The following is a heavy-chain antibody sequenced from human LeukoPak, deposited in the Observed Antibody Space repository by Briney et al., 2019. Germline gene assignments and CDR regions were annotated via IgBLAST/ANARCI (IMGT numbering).Heavy chain of an antibody. CDR2: IYYSGST. V-gene: IGHV4-31*03. CDR3: ARGGGYCSSTSCSPPDY. Sequence: PSETLSLTCTVSGGSISSGGYYWSWIRQHPGKGLEWIGYIYYSGSTYYNPSLKSRVTISVDTSKNQFSLKLSSVTAADTAAYYCARGGGYCSSTSCSPPDYWGQGTLVTVSS. J-gene: IGHJ4*02. CDR1: GGSISSGGYY. D-gene: IGHD2-2*01.